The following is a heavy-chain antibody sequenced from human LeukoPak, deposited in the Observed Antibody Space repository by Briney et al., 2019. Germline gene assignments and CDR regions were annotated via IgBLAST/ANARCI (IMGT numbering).Heavy chain of an antibody. J-gene: IGHJ4*02. CDR3: ARGTSGYSSGWYNY. CDR1: GDSVSSNSAA. V-gene: IGHV6-1*01. D-gene: IGHD6-19*01. CDR2: TYYRSKWYN. Sequence: LSQTLSLTCAISGDSVSSNSAAWNWIRQPPSRGLEWLGRTYYRSKWYNDYAVSVKSRITINPDTSKNQFSLQLNSVTPEDTAVYYCARGTSGYSSGWYNYWGQGTLVTVSS.